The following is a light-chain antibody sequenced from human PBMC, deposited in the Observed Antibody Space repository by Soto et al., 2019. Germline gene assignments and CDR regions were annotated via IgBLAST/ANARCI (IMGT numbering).Light chain of an antibody. CDR1: SSDIGGYNY. J-gene: IGLJ1*01. Sequence: QSALTQPASVSGSPGQSITISCTGTSSDIGGYNYVSWYQQHPGKAPKLIIYEVSDRPSGVSYRFSGSKSGNTASLTISGLQAADEADYYCSSYSSSGTLYVFGAGTKLTVL. V-gene: IGLV2-14*01. CDR2: EVS. CDR3: SSYSSSGTLYV.